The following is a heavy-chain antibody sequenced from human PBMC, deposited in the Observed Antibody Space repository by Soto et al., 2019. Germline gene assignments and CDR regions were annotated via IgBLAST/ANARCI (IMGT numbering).Heavy chain of an antibody. CDR3: ARRAAAGYEGWFDP. CDR2: IVHSGST. V-gene: IGHV4-34*02. J-gene: IGHJ5*02. Sequence: QVQLQQWGAGLLKPSETLSLTCGVYGGSLRSYYCSWIRQPPGKGLEWIGEIVHSGSTNYNSSLKRRVTIXVXTXXNQCSLEMTSMTAADTAMYYCARRAAAGYEGWFDPWGRGTLVTVSS. D-gene: IGHD6-13*01. CDR1: GGSLRSYY.